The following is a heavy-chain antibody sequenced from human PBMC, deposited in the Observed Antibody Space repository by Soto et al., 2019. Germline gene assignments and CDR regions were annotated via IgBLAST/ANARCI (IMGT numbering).Heavy chain of an antibody. CDR2: IKSKTDGGTT. CDR3: TATDNPIAVAAPY. Sequence: GGSLRLSCAASGFTFSNAWMNWVRQAPGKGLGWVGRIKSKTDGGTTDYAAPVKGRFTISRDDSKNTLYLQMNSLKTEDTAVYYCTATDNPIAVAAPYWGQGTLVTVSS. V-gene: IGHV3-15*07. CDR1: GFTFSNAW. D-gene: IGHD6-19*01. J-gene: IGHJ4*02.